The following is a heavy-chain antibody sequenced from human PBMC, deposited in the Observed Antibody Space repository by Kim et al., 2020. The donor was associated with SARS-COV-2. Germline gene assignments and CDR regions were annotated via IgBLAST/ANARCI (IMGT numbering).Heavy chain of an antibody. CDR1: GFTFSSYS. V-gene: IGHV3-21*01. D-gene: IGHD1-1*01. Sequence: GGSLRLSCAASGFTFSSYSMNWVRQAPGKGLEWVSSISSSSSYIYYADSVKGRFTISRDNAKNSLYLQMNSLRAEDTAVYYCARDRYDLGGMDVWGQGTTVTVSS. CDR3: ARDRYDLGGMDV. J-gene: IGHJ6*02. CDR2: ISSSSSYI.